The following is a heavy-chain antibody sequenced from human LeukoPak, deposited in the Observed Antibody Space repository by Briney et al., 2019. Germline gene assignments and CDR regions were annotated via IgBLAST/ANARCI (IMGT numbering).Heavy chain of an antibody. Sequence: PGGSLRLSCVASGFTFDNYGMSWVRQAPGKGLEWVSGINWNGGSKGYADSVKGRFTMSRDNAKNSLDLKMNSLRAEDTALYYCARDRYGSGSYSQGGMDVWGQGTTVTVSS. CDR3: ARDRYGSGSYSQGGMDV. CDR1: GFTFDNYG. D-gene: IGHD3-10*01. J-gene: IGHJ6*02. CDR2: INWNGGSK. V-gene: IGHV3-20*04.